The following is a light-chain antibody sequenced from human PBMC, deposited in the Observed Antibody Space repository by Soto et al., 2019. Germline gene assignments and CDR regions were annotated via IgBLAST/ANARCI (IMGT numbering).Light chain of an antibody. CDR1: QGISSA. CDR3: QQYNRYT. J-gene: IGKJ2*01. CDR2: DAS. Sequence: ASPLTQSPSSLSASVGDRVTITCRASQGISSALAWYQQKPGKAPKLLIYDASSLESGVPSRFSGSGSGTDFTLTISRLQPEDFAAYYCQQYNRYTFGQGTKLEIK. V-gene: IGKV1-13*02.